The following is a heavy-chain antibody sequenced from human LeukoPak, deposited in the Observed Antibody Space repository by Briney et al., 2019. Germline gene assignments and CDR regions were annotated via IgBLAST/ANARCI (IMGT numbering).Heavy chain of an antibody. J-gene: IGHJ4*02. Sequence: GGSLRLSCAASGFTFNNYYMSWIRQAPGKGLEWLSYVTNSCLTKYYAASVRGRFTTSRDNAKNSVYLQMNSLRAEDTAGYYCARDLSGVTGYTYGRGIDYWGQGTLVTVSS. CDR1: GFTFNNYY. V-gene: IGHV3-11*04. CDR2: VTNSCLTK. D-gene: IGHD5-18*01. CDR3: ARDLSGVTGYTYGRGIDY.